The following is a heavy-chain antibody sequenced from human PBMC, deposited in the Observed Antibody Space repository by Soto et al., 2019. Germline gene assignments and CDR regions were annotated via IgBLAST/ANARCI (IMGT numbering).Heavy chain of an antibody. V-gene: IGHV1-69*02. D-gene: IGHD6-13*01. J-gene: IGHJ5*02. CDR2: IIPILGIA. CDR1: GGTFSSYT. CDR3: ARGSYSSSWYDWFDP. Sequence: SVKVSCKASGGTFSSYTISWVRQAPGQGLEWMGRIIPILGIANYAQKFQGRVTITADKSTSTAYMELSSLRSEDTAVYYCARGSYSSSWYDWFDPWGQGTLVTVSS.